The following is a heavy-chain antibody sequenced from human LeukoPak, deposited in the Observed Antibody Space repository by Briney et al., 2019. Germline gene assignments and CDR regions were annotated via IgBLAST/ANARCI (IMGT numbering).Heavy chain of an antibody. CDR3: ARETRENSCGYYLEDV. Sequence: AAVTVSRMASLGTLSSYTISSVRQAPGQRLEWMGRIIPILGIANYVQKLQGSVTITAEKSTSIAYMELSRLRSEDTAVYYCARETRENSCGYYLEDVWGQGTTVTVSS. CDR1: LGTLSSYT. J-gene: IGHJ6*02. CDR2: IIPILGIA. V-gene: IGHV1-69*04. D-gene: IGHD3-22*01.